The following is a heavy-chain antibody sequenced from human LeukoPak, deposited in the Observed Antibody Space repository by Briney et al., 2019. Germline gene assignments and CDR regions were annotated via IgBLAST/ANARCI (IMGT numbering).Heavy chain of an antibody. Sequence: GGSLRLSCAASGFTFSSYSMNWVRQAPGKGLEWVSSISSGTSYIYYADSVKGRFTISRDNAKNSLYLQMNSLRAEDTAVYYCARGAEGIAATDSNFDYWGQGTLVTVSS. J-gene: IGHJ4*02. CDR3: ARGAEGIAATDSNFDY. D-gene: IGHD6-13*01. CDR2: ISSGTSYI. V-gene: IGHV3-21*01. CDR1: GFTFSSYS.